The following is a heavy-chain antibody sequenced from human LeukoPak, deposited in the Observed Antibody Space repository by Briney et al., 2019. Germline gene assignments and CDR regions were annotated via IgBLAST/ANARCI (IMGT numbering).Heavy chain of an antibody. Sequence: SETLSLTCTVSGGSISSGDYYWSWIRQPPGKGLEWIGYIYYSGSTYYNPSLKSRVTISVDTSKNQFSLKLSSVTAADTAVYYCASRWIQLWFFDYWGQGTLVTVSS. J-gene: IGHJ4*02. CDR2: IYYSGST. CDR3: ASRWIQLWFFDY. CDR1: GGSISSGDYY. D-gene: IGHD5-18*01. V-gene: IGHV4-30-4*01.